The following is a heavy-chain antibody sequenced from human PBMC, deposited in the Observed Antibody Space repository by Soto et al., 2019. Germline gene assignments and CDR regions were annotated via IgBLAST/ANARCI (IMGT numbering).Heavy chain of an antibody. CDR1: GFTFSIYG. Sequence: GGSLRLSCAASGFTFSIYGMHWVRQAPGKGLEWVAVISYDGGNKYYADSVKGRFTISRDTSKNTLYLQMNSLRAEDTAVYYCAKPGGYSNWYYFDYWGQGTLVTVSS. V-gene: IGHV3-30*18. D-gene: IGHD4-4*01. CDR3: AKPGGYSNWYYFDY. CDR2: ISYDGGNK. J-gene: IGHJ4*02.